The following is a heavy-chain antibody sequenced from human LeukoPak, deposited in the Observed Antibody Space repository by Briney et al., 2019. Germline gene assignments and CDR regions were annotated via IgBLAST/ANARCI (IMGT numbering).Heavy chain of an antibody. CDR1: GGPLRGYY. CDR3: ARRGYSSGYYYLDY. CDR2: IYYSGST. J-gene: IGHJ4*02. D-gene: IGHD6-19*01. V-gene: IGHV4-59*08. Sequence: SEPVSLMCTLSGGPLRGYYWRWTREPTGEALVGIGYIYYSGSTDYNPSLKSRVTISSDTSKNQFSLKLSSVTAADTAVYYCARRGYSSGYYYLDYWGQGTLVAVSS.